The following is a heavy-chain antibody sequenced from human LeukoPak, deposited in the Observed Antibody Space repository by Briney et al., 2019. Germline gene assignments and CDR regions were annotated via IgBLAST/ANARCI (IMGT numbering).Heavy chain of an antibody. V-gene: IGHV4-34*01. CDR1: GWSFNDYY. J-gene: IGHJ5*02. CDR3: ARGQVPAARGYNWFDP. Sequence: PSETLSLTCAVYGWSFNDYYWNWIRQPPGKGLEWIGEINARGDTSYNPSLKSRVTISVDTSKKQFSLRLTSMIAADTALYYCARGQVPAARGYNWFDPWGQGTWSPSPQ. CDR2: INARGDT. D-gene: IGHD2-2*01.